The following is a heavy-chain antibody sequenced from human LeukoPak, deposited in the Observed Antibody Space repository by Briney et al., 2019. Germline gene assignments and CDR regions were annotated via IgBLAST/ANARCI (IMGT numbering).Heavy chain of an antibody. CDR2: ISSSSSYI. D-gene: IGHD3-22*01. CDR1: GFTFSSYS. CDR3: AKDIGYDSSGPDV. Sequence: PGGSLRLSCAASGFTFSSYSMNWVRQAPGKGLEWVSSISSSSSYIYYADSVKGRFTISRDNAKNSLYLQMNSLRAEDTALYYCAKDIGYDSSGPDVWGKGTTVTVSS. V-gene: IGHV3-21*04. J-gene: IGHJ6*04.